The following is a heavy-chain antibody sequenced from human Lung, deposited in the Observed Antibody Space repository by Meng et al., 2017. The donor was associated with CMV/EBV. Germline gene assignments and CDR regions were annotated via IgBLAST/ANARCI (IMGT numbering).Heavy chain of an antibody. CDR1: GYTFTTNC. Sequence: ASVKVSCKASGYTFTTNCIHWVRQAPGQGLEWMGIIDPNEGSTSHTEKFQGRVTMTRDTSTNTVYMELSSLRSEDTAVYYCAREGRDDYNSPRDYFDYWGQGTLVTVSS. CDR2: IDPNEGST. D-gene: IGHD5-24*01. V-gene: IGHV1-46*01. J-gene: IGHJ4*02. CDR3: AREGRDDYNSPRDYFDY.